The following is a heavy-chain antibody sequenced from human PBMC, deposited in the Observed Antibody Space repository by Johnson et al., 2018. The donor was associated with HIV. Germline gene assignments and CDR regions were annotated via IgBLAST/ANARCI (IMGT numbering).Heavy chain of an antibody. CDR3: ARLPSGYSRDAFDI. J-gene: IGHJ3*02. D-gene: IGHD5-18*01. V-gene: IGHV3-30*03. CDR1: GFTFTDHY. CDR2: ISYDGNSK. Sequence: QVQLVESGGGVVQPGRSLRLSCAVSGFTFTDHYMDWVRQAPGKGLEWVAFISYDGNSKYFADSVKGRFTISRDNSKNTLYLQMNSLRPEDTAVYYCARLPSGYSRDAFDIWGQGTMVTVSS.